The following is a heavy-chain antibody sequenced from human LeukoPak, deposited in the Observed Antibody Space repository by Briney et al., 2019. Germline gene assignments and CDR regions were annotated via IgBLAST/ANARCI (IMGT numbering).Heavy chain of an antibody. V-gene: IGHV3-23*01. CDR2: ISGSGGST. D-gene: IGHD1-26*01. J-gene: IGHJ4*02. Sequence: GSLRLSCAASGFTFSSYAMSWVRQAPGKGLEWVSAISGSGGSTYYADSVKGRFTISRDNAKNSLYLQMNSLRAEDTAVYYCARSTVGATNYWGQGTLVTVSS. CDR1: GFTFSSYA. CDR3: ARSTVGATNY.